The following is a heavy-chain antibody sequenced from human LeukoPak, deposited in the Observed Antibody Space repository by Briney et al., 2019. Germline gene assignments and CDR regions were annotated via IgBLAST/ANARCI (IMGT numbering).Heavy chain of an antibody. Sequence: SQILSLTCAISGDSASTNNVAWNWIRQSPSRGLEWLARTYVRSKWYNDYAVSVRSRITINPDTSKNQFSLQLNSVTPEDTAVYYCAREVRHYYGSGSYYYFDYWGQGTLVTVSS. CDR2: TYVRSKWYN. D-gene: IGHD3-10*01. CDR3: AREVRHYYGSGSYYYFDY. J-gene: IGHJ4*02. CDR1: GDSASTNNVA. V-gene: IGHV6-1*01.